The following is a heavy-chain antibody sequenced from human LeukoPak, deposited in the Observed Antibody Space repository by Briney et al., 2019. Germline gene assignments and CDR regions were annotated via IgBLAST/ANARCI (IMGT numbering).Heavy chain of an antibody. D-gene: IGHD3-10*01. CDR2: ISSSGTTI. Sequence: GGSLRLSCAASGFTFSDYYMSWIRQAPGKGLEWVSYISSSGTTIYYADSVKGRFTISRDNAKNTLYLQMNSLRAADTAVYYCARPSKRLYGSGSYYNYWGQGTLVTVSS. V-gene: IGHV3-11*04. CDR1: GFTFSDYY. CDR3: ARPSKRLYGSGSYYNY. J-gene: IGHJ4*02.